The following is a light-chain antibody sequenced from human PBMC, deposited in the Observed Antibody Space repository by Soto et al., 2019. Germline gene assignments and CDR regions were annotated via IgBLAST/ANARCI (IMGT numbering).Light chain of an antibody. V-gene: IGKV1-9*01. CDR1: QGISSD. CDR3: QQVTRYPLT. CDR2: AAS. J-gene: IGKJ4*01. Sequence: DIQLTQSPSFLSASVGDTVTVTCRASQGISSDLAWYQQKPGKAPKLLIYAASTLQTGVPSRFSGRGSGTEFTLTISRLQPEDFASYYCQQVTRYPLTFGGGTKVEIK.